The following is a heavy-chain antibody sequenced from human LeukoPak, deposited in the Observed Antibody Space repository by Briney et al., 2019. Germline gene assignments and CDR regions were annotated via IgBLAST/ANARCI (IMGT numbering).Heavy chain of an antibody. CDR2: IKGDGIST. CDR1: GFDFSSNW. CDR3: AKDHYWSIDY. V-gene: IGHV3-74*01. Sequence: GGSLRLSCAASGFDFSSNWMHWVRHAPGQGLVWVSRIKGDGISTNYADSVKSRFTISRDIAKNTLYLQMNSLRAEDTGVYYCAKDHYWSIDYWGRGTLVTVSS. D-gene: IGHD3-3*01. J-gene: IGHJ4*02.